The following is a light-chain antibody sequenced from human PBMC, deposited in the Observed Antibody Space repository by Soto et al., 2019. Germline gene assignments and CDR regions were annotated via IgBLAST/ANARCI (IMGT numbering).Light chain of an antibody. J-gene: IGKJ4*01. CDR1: ESVINNY. V-gene: IGKV3-20*01. CDR3: QQYGGSPLT. CDR2: GAS. Sequence: EIELTQSPDTLSLSPGEGATLSCRASESVINNYLAWYQQKPGQAPRLLIFGASSRATGIPDRFSGSGSGADFSLTISRLDPEDFAVYYCQQYGGSPLTFGGGTKVEIK.